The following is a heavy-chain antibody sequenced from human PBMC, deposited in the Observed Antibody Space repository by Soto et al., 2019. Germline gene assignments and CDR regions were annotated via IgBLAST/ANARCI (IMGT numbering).Heavy chain of an antibody. J-gene: IGHJ4*02. CDR2: IGASGDIT. V-gene: IGHV3-23*01. Sequence: TGGSLRLSCAASGFTFSSYSMSWVRQAPGKGLEWVAGIGASGDITWYADSVKGRLSISRDNSKNTLYLQLNSLRFEDTAVYYCAKDDFTDRGDDYFDYWGPGTLVTVSS. CDR3: AKDDFTDRGDDYFDY. CDR1: GFTFSSYS. D-gene: IGHD2-21*02.